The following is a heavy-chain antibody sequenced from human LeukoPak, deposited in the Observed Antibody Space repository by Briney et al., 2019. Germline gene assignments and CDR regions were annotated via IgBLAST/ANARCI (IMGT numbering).Heavy chain of an antibody. D-gene: IGHD3-10*01. CDR1: GGSISSSSYY. V-gene: IGHV4-39*07. Sequence: SETLSLTCTVSGGSISSSSYYWGWIRQPPGKGLEWIGSIYFSGTTYYSPSLKSRVTISVDTSKNQFSLKLSSVTAADAAVYYCARDTEFFDYWGQGTLVTVSS. CDR3: ARDTEFFDY. J-gene: IGHJ4*02. CDR2: IYFSGTT.